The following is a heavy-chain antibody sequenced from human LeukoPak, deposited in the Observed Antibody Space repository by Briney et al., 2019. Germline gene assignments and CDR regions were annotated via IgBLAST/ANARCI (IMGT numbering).Heavy chain of an antibody. CDR1: GGSISSYY. Sequence: SETLSLTCTVSGGSISSYYWSWIRQPPGKGLEWIGRIYTSGSTNYNPSLKSRVTMSVDTSKNQFSLKLSSVTAADTAVYYCARVFSAEGPDHDAFDIWGQGTMVTVSS. CDR2: IYTSGST. V-gene: IGHV4-4*07. CDR3: ARVFSAEGPDHDAFDI. J-gene: IGHJ3*02. D-gene: IGHD3-10*01.